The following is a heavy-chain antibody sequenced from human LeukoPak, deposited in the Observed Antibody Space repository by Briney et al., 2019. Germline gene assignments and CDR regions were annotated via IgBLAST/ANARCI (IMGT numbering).Heavy chain of an antibody. CDR1: GFTFSSYW. Sequence: PGGSLRLSCAVSGFTFSSYWMHWVRQAPGKGLVWVSRINSDGSTTIYADSVQGRFTISRDNAKKTLYLQMNSLRAEDTAVYFCTRGTGSYYSLGYWGQGTLVTVSS. CDR3: TRGTGSYYSLGY. J-gene: IGHJ4*02. CDR2: INSDGSTT. V-gene: IGHV3-74*01. D-gene: IGHD3-10*01.